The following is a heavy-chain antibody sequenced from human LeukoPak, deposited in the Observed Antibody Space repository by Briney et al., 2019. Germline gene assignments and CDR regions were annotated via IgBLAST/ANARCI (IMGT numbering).Heavy chain of an antibody. CDR1: GFTFNAYS. D-gene: IGHD5-18*01. V-gene: IGHV3-30-3*01. CDR2: KSFDGGNK. Sequence: GGSLRLSCAASGFTFNAYSMHWVRQAPGKGLEWVALKSFDGGNKFYADSVKGRFTISRDNSKNTLFLQMNSLRVEDTAVYYCAKDDSKIQPFDYWGQGTLVTASS. CDR3: AKDDSKIQPFDY. J-gene: IGHJ4*02.